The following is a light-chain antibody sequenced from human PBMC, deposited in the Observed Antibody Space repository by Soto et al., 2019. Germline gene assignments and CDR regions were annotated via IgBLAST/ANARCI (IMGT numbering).Light chain of an antibody. Sequence: VFSQSPTTLSLSPGEKAPLSCRASQRITSYLAWYQQKPGQAPRLLIYDATNRVAGVPARFSGSKSGAEFTLTISSLQSEDLGVYYCQQYNNWPPYTFGQGTKVDI. CDR2: DAT. J-gene: IGKJ2*01. V-gene: IGKV3-11*01. CDR3: QQYNNWPPYT. CDR1: QRITSY.